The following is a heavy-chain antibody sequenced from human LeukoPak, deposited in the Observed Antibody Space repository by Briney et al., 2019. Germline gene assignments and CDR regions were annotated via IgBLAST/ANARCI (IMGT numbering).Heavy chain of an antibody. D-gene: IGHD5-12*01. CDR3: AREYSAFDY. CDR1: GDSITISNHY. Sequence: SETLSLTRTHSGDSITISNHYKWTWIRQPPGKGLEWIGHIYYSGSTNYNPSLQSRVTISVDTYKNQFSLNLNSVTAADTAVYYCAREYSAFDYWGQGTLVTVSS. CDR2: IYYSGST. V-gene: IGHV4-61*01. J-gene: IGHJ4*02.